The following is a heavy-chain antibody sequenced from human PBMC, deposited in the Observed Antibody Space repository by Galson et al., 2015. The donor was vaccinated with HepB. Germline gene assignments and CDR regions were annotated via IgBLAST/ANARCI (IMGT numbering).Heavy chain of an antibody. CDR2: IKSKTDGGTT. CDR3: TTLHRSLYAMDV. Sequence: SLRLSCAASGFIFSGAWMTWVRQAPGRGLEWVGRIKSKTDGGTTEFATPVQGRFTISRDDSENTLYLQMNSLRSEDTAVYYCTTLHRSLYAMDVWGQGNTVIVSS. V-gene: IGHV3-15*01. J-gene: IGHJ6*02. CDR1: GFIFSGAW.